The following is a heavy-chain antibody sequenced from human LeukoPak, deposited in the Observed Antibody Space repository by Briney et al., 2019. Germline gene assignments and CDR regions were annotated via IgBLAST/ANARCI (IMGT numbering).Heavy chain of an antibody. D-gene: IGHD3-10*01. V-gene: IGHV3-73*01. CDR1: GFTFSGSA. CDR3: TPVKYGSESYSRHNWFDP. J-gene: IGHJ5*02. Sequence: GGSLRLSCAASGFTFSGSAMHWVRQASGKGLEWVGRIRSKANSYATAYAASVKGRFTISRDDSKNTAYLQMNSLKTEDTAVYYCTPVKYGSESYSRHNWFDPWGQGTLVTVSS. CDR2: IRSKANSYAT.